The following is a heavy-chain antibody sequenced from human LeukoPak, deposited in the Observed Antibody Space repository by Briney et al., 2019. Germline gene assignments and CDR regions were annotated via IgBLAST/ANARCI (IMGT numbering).Heavy chain of an antibody. D-gene: IGHD3-3*01. Sequence: GGSLRLSCAASGFTFNNYAASWVRQAPGKGLEWVSAFVGGDTTYYSDSVKGRFTISRDNSRNTLYLQMNTLRAEDTAVYYCAKQARYSNFWSGYLYYFDYWGQGTLVTVSS. V-gene: IGHV3-23*01. CDR1: GFTFNNYA. J-gene: IGHJ4*02. CDR3: AKQARYSNFWSGYLYYFDY. CDR2: FVGGDTT.